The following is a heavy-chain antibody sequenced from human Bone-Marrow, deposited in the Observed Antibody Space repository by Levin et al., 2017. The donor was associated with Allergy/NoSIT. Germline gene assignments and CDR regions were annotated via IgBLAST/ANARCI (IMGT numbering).Heavy chain of an antibody. V-gene: IGHV1-18*01. J-gene: IGHJ4*02. CDR3: ARGNTYSGSYNYFDS. CDR2: VSIYSGQT. D-gene: IGHD1-26*01. CDR1: GYIFNNYA. Sequence: ASVKVSCKASGYIFNNYAMNWVRQAPGQGLEWMGWVSIYSGQTRYAQKFQGRVSMTRDTSTSTAFMEFHTLTSDDTAIYYCARGNTYSGSYNYFDSWGQGTLVSVSS.